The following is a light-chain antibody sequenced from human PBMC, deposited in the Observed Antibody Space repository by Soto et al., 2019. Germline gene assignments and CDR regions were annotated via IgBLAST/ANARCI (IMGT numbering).Light chain of an antibody. V-gene: IGKV1-5*03. CDR3: QHYNSYSEA. Sequence: DIQLTQTPSFLSASVGDRVTITYRASQGISSYLAWYQQKAGKDPKLLIYKASTLKSGVPSRFSGSGSGTEFTLTISSLQPDDFATYYCQHYNSYSEAFGQRSKADIK. J-gene: IGKJ1*01. CDR1: QGISSY. CDR2: KAS.